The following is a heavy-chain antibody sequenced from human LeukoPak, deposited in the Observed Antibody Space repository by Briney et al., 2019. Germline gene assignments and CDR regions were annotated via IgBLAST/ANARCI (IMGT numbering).Heavy chain of an antibody. Sequence: ASVKVSCKASGYTFTSYGISWVRQAPGQGPEWMGWISAYNGNTNYAQKLQGRVTMTTDTSTSTAYMELRSLSSDDTAVYYCARDLYYYDSSGYLDYWGQGTLVTVSS. J-gene: IGHJ4*02. CDR3: ARDLYYYDSSGYLDY. CDR1: GYTFTSYG. V-gene: IGHV1-18*01. D-gene: IGHD3-22*01. CDR2: ISAYNGNT.